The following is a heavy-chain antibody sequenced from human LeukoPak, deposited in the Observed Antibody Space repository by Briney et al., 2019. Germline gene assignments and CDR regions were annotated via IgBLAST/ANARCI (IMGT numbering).Heavy chain of an antibody. CDR3: AKDYLSGSYSH. V-gene: IGHV3-21*04. J-gene: IGHJ4*02. CDR2: IDPTSYWK. Sequence: PGGSLRLSCEASGLTFSDYTMNWVRQAPGKGLEWVSSIDPTSYWKHYADSVRGRFTISRDNAKKSLYLQMNSLRAEDTAVYYCAKDYLSGSYSHWGQGTLVTVSS. CDR1: GLTFSDYT. D-gene: IGHD1-26*01.